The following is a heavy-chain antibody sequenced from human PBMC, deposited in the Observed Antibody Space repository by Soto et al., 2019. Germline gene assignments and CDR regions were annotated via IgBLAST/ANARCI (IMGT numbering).Heavy chain of an antibody. D-gene: IGHD4-4*01. V-gene: IGHV3-23*01. J-gene: IGHJ6*02. CDR1: GFTFSSYA. CDR3: AKDDKLTIPYYYYGMDV. CDR2: ISGSGGST. Sequence: LRLSCAASGFTFSSYAMSWVRQAPGKGLEWVSAISGSGGSTYYADSVKGRFTISRDNSKNTLYLQMNSLRAEDTAVYYCAKDDKLTIPYYYYGMDVWGQGTRVAVSS.